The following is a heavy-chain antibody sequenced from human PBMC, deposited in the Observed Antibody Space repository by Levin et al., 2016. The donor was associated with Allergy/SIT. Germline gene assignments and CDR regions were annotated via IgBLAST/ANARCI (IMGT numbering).Heavy chain of an antibody. CDR3: AKEPYNSPAGSYDYVWGSYPAYFDY. D-gene: IGHD3-16*02. V-gene: IGHV3-53*01. J-gene: IGHJ4*02. CDR2: IYSGGST. Sequence: GESLKISCAASGFTVSSNYMSWVRQAPGKGLEWVSVIYSGGSTYYADSVKGRFTISRDNSKNTLYLQMNSLRAEDTAVYYCAKEPYNSPAGSYDYVWGSYPAYFDYWGQGTLVTVSS. CDR1: GFTVSSNY.